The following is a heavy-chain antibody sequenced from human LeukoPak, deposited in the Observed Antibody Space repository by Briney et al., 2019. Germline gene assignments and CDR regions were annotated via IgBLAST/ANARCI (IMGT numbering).Heavy chain of an antibody. V-gene: IGHV4-4*09. Sequence: SETLSLTCSFSGGSISGYYWSWIRQPPGQTLEWIGYIYSSGSTNYNPSLQSRVTMSVDTSMNQFSLRLSSVTAADTAVYYCARFTYTTRPSDVWGKGTTVTVSS. D-gene: IGHD3-16*01. CDR1: GGSISGYY. CDR3: ARFTYTTRPSDV. CDR2: IYSSGST. J-gene: IGHJ6*04.